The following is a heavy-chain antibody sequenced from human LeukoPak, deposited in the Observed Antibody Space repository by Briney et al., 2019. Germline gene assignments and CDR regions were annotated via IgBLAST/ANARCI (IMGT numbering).Heavy chain of an antibody. V-gene: IGHV3-30-3*01. CDR2: ISSNGISK. Sequence: PGGSLRLSCVGSGLSFSSYDMTWVRQAPGKGLEWVTVISSNGISKYYADSVKGRFTISRDNSKNTVYLQMNSLRVEDTAIFYCAASTYDSVWGFGASLDYWGQGTLVTVSA. D-gene: IGHD6-19*01. CDR3: AASTYDSVWGFGASLDY. CDR1: GLSFSSYD. J-gene: IGHJ4*02.